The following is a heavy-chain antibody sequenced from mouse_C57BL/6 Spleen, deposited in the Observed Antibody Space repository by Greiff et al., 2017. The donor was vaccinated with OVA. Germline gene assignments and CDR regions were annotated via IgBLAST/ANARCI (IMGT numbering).Heavy chain of an antibody. CDR3: ARIVYGSSSYYFDY. D-gene: IGHD1-1*01. CDR1: GFSLSTFGMG. V-gene: IGHV8-8*01. Sequence: QVTLKESGPGILQPSQTLSLTCSFSGFSLSTFGMGVGWIRQPSGKGLEWLAHIWWDDDKYYNPALKSRLTISKDTSKNQVYLKLANVDTADTATYYCARIVYGSSSYYFDYWGQGTTLTVSS. CDR2: IWWDDDK. J-gene: IGHJ2*01.